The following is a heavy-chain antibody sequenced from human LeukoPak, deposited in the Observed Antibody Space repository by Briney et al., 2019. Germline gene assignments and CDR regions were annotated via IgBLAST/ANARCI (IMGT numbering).Heavy chain of an antibody. D-gene: IGHD4-17*01. J-gene: IGHJ3*02. V-gene: IGHV4-39*07. Sequence: SETLSLTCTVSGASISSSSYYWGWIRQPPGKGLEWIGSMYYSGSTNYNPSLKSRVTISVDTSKSQFSLKLSSVTAADTAVYYCARVANYGDYGSNAFDIWGQGTMVTVSS. CDR3: ARVANYGDYGSNAFDI. CDR1: GASISSSSYY. CDR2: MYYSGST.